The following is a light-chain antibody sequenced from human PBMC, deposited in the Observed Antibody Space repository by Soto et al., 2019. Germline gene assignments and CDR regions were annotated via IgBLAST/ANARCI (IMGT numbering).Light chain of an antibody. CDR2: GAS. J-gene: IGKJ3*01. V-gene: IGKV3-20*01. CDR1: QSVSSSY. Sequence: EIVLTQSPGTLSLSPGDRATLSCRASQSVSSSYLAWYQQKPGQAPRLLIYGASSRATGIPDSFSGSGSGTDFTLTISRLEPEDFAVYYCQQYAESPLTFGPGTKVDIK. CDR3: QQYAESPLT.